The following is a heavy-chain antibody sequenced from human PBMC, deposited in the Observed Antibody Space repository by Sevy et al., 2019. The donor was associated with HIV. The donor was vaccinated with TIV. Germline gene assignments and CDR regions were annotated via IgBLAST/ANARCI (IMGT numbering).Heavy chain of an antibody. D-gene: IGHD4-4*01. CDR2: IYYSGST. Sequence: SETLSLTCTVSGGSISSSSYYWGWIRQPPGKGLEWIGSIYYSGSTYYNPSLKSPVTISVDTSKNQFSLKLSSVTAADTAVYYCARSIVTTKGTFDYWGQGTLVTVSS. CDR1: GGSISSSSYY. CDR3: ARSIVTTKGTFDY. J-gene: IGHJ4*02. V-gene: IGHV4-39*01.